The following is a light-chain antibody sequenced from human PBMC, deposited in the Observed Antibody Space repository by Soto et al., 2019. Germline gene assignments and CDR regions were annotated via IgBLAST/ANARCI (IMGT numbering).Light chain of an antibody. V-gene: IGLV2-14*01. CDR1: SSDVGGYNY. J-gene: IGLJ3*02. Sequence: QSALTQPDSVSGSPGQSITISCTATSSDVGGYNYVSWYQQYPGKAPKLMIYEVSNRPSGVSNRFSCSKSGNTASLTISGLQAEDEADYFCSSYTSSSWVFGGGTKLTVL. CDR2: EVS. CDR3: SSYTSSSWV.